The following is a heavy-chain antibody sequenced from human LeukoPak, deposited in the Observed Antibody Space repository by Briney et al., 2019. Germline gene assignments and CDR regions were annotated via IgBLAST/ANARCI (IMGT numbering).Heavy chain of an antibody. J-gene: IGHJ6*02. V-gene: IGHV3-13*01. Sequence: PGGSLRLSCAASGFTFSSYSMNWVRQATGKGLEWVSAIGTAGDTYYPGSVKGRFTISRENAKNSLYLQMNSLRAGDTAVYYCARGGVYGMDVWGQGTTVTVSS. CDR2: IGTAGDT. D-gene: IGHD3-10*01. CDR1: GFTFSSYS. CDR3: ARGGVYGMDV.